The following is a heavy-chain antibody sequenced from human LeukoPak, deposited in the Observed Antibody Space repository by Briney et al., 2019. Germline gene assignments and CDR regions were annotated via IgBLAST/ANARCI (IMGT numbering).Heavy chain of an antibody. CDR1: GDSVSVNSDV. V-gene: IGHV6-1*01. CDR3: ARDADWGYDAFDI. CDR2: TYYKSKWYN. Sequence: SQTLSLTCAISGDSVSVNSDVWNWIRQSPSRGLEWLGRTYYKSKWYNDYAVSVKSRITISPDTSKNQFSLQLNSVTPEDTAMYYCARDADWGYDAFDIWGQGTMVTVSS. D-gene: IGHD7-27*01. J-gene: IGHJ3*02.